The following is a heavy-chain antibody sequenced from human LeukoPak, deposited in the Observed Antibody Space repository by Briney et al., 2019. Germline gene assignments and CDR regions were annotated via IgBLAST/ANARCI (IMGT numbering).Heavy chain of an antibody. CDR1: GLTFSSYA. J-gene: IGHJ4*02. V-gene: IGHV3-23*01. CDR2: ISGSGGST. CDR3: AKEKDYYDGSGYYDY. D-gene: IGHD3-22*01. Sequence: PGRSLRLSCAASGLTFSSYAMSWVRQAPGKGLEWVSAISGSGGSTYYADFVKGRFTISRDNSRNTLYLQMNSLRAEDTAVYYCAKEKDYYDGSGYYDYRGQGTLVTVSS.